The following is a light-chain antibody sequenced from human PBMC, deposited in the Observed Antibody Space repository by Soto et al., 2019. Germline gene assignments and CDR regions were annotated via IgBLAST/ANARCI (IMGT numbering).Light chain of an antibody. CDR1: QYIHNY. CDR3: QQSNNYPWT. V-gene: IGKV1-5*03. CDR2: EAA. J-gene: IGKJ1*01. Sequence: DIQMTQSPSTLSASVGDRVTITCRASQYIHNYLAWYQQKPGEAPKLLIYEAANLESGVPSRFSGSGTGTEVTLTISSLQPDDFATYYCQQSNNYPWTFGQGTRVE.